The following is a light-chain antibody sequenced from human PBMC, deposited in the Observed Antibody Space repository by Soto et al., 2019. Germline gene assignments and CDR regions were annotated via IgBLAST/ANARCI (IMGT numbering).Light chain of an antibody. J-gene: IGKJ4*01. Sequence: EIVLTQSPGTLSLSPGERATLSCRASQSVSSSYLAWYQQKPGQAPRLLIYGASTRATGIPARVSGSGSGTEFTLTISSLQSEDFAVYYCQQYDNWPITFGGGTKVDIK. CDR2: GAS. CDR1: QSVSSSY. CDR3: QQYDNWPIT. V-gene: IGKV3-15*01.